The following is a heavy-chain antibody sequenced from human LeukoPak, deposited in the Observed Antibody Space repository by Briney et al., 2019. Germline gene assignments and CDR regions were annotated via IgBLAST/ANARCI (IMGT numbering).Heavy chain of an antibody. CDR1: GFSLSTSGMC. J-gene: IGHJ4*02. D-gene: IGHD6-19*01. CDR3: ARSGSGWYPDNYFDY. Sequence: ESGPTLVKPTQTLTLTCTFSGFSLSTSGMCVSWIRQPPEKALEWLARIDWDDGKYYSTSLKTRLTISKDTSKNQVVLTMTNMDPVDTATYYCARSGSGWYPDNYFDYWGQGTLVTVSS. CDR2: IDWDDGK. V-gene: IGHV2-70*11.